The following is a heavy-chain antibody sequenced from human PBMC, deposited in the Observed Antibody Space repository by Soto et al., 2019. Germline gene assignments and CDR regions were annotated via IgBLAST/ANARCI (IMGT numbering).Heavy chain of an antibody. V-gene: IGHV1-18*01. D-gene: IGHD3-10*01. CDR1: GYTFTSYG. Sequence: QVQLVQSGAEVKKPGASVKVSCKASGYTFTSYGISWVRQAPGQGLEWMGWISAYNGNTNYAQKLQGRVTMTTDTSTSTAYMELTSLRSDDTAVYYCARVYRITMVRGELSEYWGQGTLVTVSS. CDR2: ISAYNGNT. J-gene: IGHJ4*02. CDR3: ARVYRITMVRGELSEY.